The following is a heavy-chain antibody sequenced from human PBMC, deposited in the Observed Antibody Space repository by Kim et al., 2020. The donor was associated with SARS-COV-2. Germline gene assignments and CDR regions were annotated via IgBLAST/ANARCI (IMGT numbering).Heavy chain of an antibody. CDR3: ARVYDSSEHYYYYYGMDV. CDR1: AFTFSAYS. V-gene: IGHV3-21*01. Sequence: GGSLRLSCAASAFTFSAYSMNWVRQAPGKGLEWVSSISSSLSYIYYADSVKGRFTISRDNAKNSLYLQMNSLGAEDTAVYYCARVYDSSEHYYYYYGMDVWGQGTTVTVSS. D-gene: IGHD3-22*01. CDR2: ISSSLSYI. J-gene: IGHJ6*02.